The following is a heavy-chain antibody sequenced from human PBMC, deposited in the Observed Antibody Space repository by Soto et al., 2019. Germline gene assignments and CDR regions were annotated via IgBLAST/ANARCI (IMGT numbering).Heavy chain of an antibody. V-gene: IGHV3-30*18. J-gene: IGHJ4*02. D-gene: IGHD2-15*01. CDR3: AKILYSRSGPFDH. CDR2: MSFDENTK. CDR1: GFTLSSFG. Sequence: GGSLRLSCAASGFTLSSFGMYWVRQAPGKGLEWVAVMSFDENTKYYADSVRGRFTISRDNSKNTLYLQMNSLRIEDTAVYYCAKILYSRSGPFDHWGQGTLVTVSS.